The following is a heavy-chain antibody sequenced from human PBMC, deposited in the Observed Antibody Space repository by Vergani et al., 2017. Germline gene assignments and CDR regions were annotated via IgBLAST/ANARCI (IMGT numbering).Heavy chain of an antibody. V-gene: IGHV4-34*01. Sequence: QVQLQQWGAGLLKPSETLSLTCAVYCGSFSDYYWSWIRQPPGKGLEWIGEINHSGSTNYNPTLKRRVTISVDTSKNQFSLKLSSVTAADTAVYYCSRGRSRAPYYYYMDVWGKGTTVTVSS. CDR3: SRGRSRAPYYYYMDV. CDR1: CGSFSDYY. CDR2: INHSGST. J-gene: IGHJ6*03.